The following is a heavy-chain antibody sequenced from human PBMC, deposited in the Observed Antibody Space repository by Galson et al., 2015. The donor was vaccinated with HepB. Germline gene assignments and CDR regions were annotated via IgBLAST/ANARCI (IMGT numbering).Heavy chain of an antibody. CDR2: ISGSGGST. D-gene: IGHD2-15*01. CDR1: GFTFSSYA. J-gene: IGHJ4*02. V-gene: IGHV3-23*01. CDR3: AFLGDPFSFIVVVVAAPNY. Sequence: SLRLSCAASGFTFSSYAMSWVRQAPGKGLEWVSAISGSGGSTYYADSVKGRFTISRDNSKNTLYLQMNSLRAEDTAVYYCAFLGDPFSFIVVVVAAPNYWGQGTLVTVSS.